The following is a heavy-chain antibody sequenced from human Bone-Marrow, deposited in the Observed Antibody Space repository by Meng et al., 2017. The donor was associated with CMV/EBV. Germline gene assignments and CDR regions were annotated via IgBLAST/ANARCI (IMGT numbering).Heavy chain of an antibody. CDR1: GFTFGDYA. CDR3: ARGGGCSSTSCYANWFDP. CDR2: INSDGSST. J-gene: IGHJ5*02. Sequence: GGSLRLSCTASGFTFGDYAVSWVRQAPGKGLVWVSRINSDGSSTSYADSVKGRFTISRDNAKNTLYLQMNSLRAEDTAVYYCARGGGCSSTSCYANWFDPWGQGTLVTVSS. D-gene: IGHD2-2*01. V-gene: IGHV3-74*01.